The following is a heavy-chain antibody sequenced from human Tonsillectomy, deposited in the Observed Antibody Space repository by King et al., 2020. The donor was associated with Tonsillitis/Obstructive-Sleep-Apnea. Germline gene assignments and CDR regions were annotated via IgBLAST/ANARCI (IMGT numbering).Heavy chain of an antibody. CDR3: ARPVNSGDFDY. CDR1: GFTFTDYS. CDR2: ISVSSRFI. V-gene: IGHV3-21*01. J-gene: IGHJ4*02. Sequence: VHLVESGGGLVKPGGSLRLSCAPSGFTFTDYSMHWVRQAPGKGLEWVSIISVSSRFIYYADSVKGRFTISRDNAKNSLYLQMNSLRPEDTAVYYCARPVNSGDFDYWGQGTLVTVSS. D-gene: IGHD6-19*01.